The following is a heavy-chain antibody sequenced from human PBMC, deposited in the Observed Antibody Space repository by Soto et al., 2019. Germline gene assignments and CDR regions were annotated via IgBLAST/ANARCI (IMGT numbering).Heavy chain of an antibody. CDR2: INHSGST. V-gene: IGHV4-34*01. D-gene: IGHD3-9*01. CDR1: CGSFSDLY. CDR3: ARGTYDILTGYYNRRRFDP. J-gene: IGHJ5*02. Sequence: SETLSLTCAVYCGSFSDLYWSWIRQPPGKGLEWIGEINHSGSTNYNPSLKSRVTISVDTSKNQFSLKLSSVTAADTAVYYCARGTYDILTGYYNRRRFDPWGQGTLVTVSS.